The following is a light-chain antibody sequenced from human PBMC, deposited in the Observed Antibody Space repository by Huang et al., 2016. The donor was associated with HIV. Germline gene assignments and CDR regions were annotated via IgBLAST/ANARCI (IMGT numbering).Light chain of an antibody. CDR1: QSVSSN. V-gene: IGKV3D-15*01. Sequence: EIVMTQSPATLSVSPGERATLPCRASQSVSSNLAWYQQKPGKAPRLLIYGASTRATGIPARFSGSGSGTEFTLIINSLQSEDFVVYYCQQYDTWPLTFGGGTKVEIK. CDR3: QQYDTWPLT. CDR2: GAS. J-gene: IGKJ4*01.